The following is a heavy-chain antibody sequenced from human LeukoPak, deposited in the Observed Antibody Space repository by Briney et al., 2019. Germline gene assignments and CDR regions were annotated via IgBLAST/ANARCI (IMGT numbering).Heavy chain of an antibody. D-gene: IGHD3-16*01. J-gene: IGHJ6*02. CDR2: IYYSGST. Sequence: SETLSLTCTVSGGSISSYYWSWIRQPPGKGLEWIGYIYYSGSTNYNPSLKSRVTISVDTSKNQFSLKLSSVTAADTAVYYCARGKPDYAGMDVWGQGTTVTVSS. CDR1: GGSISSYY. CDR3: ARGKPDYAGMDV. V-gene: IGHV4-59*12.